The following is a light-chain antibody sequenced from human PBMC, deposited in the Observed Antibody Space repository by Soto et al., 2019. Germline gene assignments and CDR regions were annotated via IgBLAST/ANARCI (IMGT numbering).Light chain of an antibody. CDR2: ATS. J-gene: IGKJ5*01. CDR1: QNIYNS. Sequence: IVMTQSPATLSESPGERVTLSCRASQNIYNSLAWYQHKPGQAPRLLIYATSTRAAGIPARFSGSGSGTEFTLTISSLQSEDFAAYYCQQYINYNTFGQGTRLEIK. CDR3: QQYINYNT. V-gene: IGKV3-15*01.